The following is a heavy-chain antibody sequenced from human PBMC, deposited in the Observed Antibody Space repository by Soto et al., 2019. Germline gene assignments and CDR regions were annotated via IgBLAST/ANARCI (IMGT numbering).Heavy chain of an antibody. V-gene: IGHV1-69*04. Sequence: QAPGQGLEWMGRIIPIHGIANSAQKFQGRVTITADKSTSTAYMELSSLRSEDTAVYYCARDLTNWYFDLWGRGTLVTVSS. CDR2: IIPIHGIA. CDR3: ARDLTNWYFDL. J-gene: IGHJ2*01.